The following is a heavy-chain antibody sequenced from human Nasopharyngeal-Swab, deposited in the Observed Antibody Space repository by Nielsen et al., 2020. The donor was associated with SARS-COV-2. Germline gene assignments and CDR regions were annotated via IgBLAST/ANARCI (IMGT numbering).Heavy chain of an antibody. V-gene: IGHV4-39*01. Sequence: WRRQRPGKGLERIGSIYYSGSTYYNPSLKSRVTISVDTSKNQFSLKLSSVTAADTAVYYCARQIPEIRYYYYYMDVWGKGTTVTVSS. J-gene: IGHJ6*03. CDR2: IYYSGST. D-gene: IGHD1-14*01. CDR3: ARQIPEIRYYYYYMDV.